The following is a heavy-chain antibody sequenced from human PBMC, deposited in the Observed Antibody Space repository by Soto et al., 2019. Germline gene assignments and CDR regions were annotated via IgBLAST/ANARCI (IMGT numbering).Heavy chain of an antibody. CDR1: GFTFSSYL. CDR2: INSDGRST. J-gene: IGHJ6*02. V-gene: IGHV3-74*01. D-gene: IGHD6-13*01. CDR3: ASPVMGIGARVGWYYYGMDV. Sequence: LRLACAASGFTFSSYLMHWVRQAPWKGLVWVSRINSDGRSTSYADSVKGRFTISRDKAKNTLYLQMNSLRAEDPGVYYCASPVMGIGARVGWYYYGMDVWGQGPTVTVSS.